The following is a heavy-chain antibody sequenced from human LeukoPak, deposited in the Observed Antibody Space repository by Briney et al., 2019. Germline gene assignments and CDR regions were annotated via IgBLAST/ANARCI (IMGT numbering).Heavy chain of an antibody. CDR2: ISYDGSNK. V-gene: IGHV3-30*04. D-gene: IGHD2-15*01. J-gene: IGHJ4*02. CDR1: GFTFSSYA. Sequence: GGSLRLSCVASGFTFSSYAMHWVRQAPGKGLEWVAVISYDGSNKYYADSVKGRFTISRDNSKNTLYLQMNSLRAEDTAVYYCARHLKRGYCSGGSCYLPDYWGQGTLVTVSS. CDR3: ARHLKRGYCSGGSCYLPDY.